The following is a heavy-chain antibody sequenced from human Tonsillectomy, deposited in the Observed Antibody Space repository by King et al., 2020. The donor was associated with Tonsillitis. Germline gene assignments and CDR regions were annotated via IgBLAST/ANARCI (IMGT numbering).Heavy chain of an antibody. CDR2: MNPIRCYT. CDR1: GYTFTSYD. Sequence: VQLVQSGAEVKKPGASVKVSCKASGYTFTSYDINWVRQGTGQGLEWMGWMNPIRCYTVYAQKFQGIVTMTRNTSITTAYMELSSLRSEDTAVYYCARESHDFEAFDIWGQGTMVTVSS. D-gene: IGHD1-1*01. V-gene: IGHV1-8*01. J-gene: IGHJ3*02. CDR3: ARESHDFEAFDI.